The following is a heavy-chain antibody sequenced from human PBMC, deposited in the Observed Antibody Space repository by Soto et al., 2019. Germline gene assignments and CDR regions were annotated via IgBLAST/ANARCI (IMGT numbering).Heavy chain of an antibody. Sequence: GGSLRLSCAASGFTFSSYSMNWVRQAPGKGLERVSYISSSSSTIYYADSVKGRFTISRDNAKNSLYLQMNSLRDEDTAVYYCARDGYCSSTSCREYYYYYGMDVWGQGTTVTVSS. V-gene: IGHV3-48*02. CDR3: ARDGYCSSTSCREYYYYYGMDV. CDR1: GFTFSSYS. J-gene: IGHJ6*02. D-gene: IGHD2-2*03. CDR2: ISSSSSTI.